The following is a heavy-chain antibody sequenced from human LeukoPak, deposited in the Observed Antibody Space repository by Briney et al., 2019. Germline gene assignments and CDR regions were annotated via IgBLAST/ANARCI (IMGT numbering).Heavy chain of an antibody. J-gene: IGHJ4*02. CDR1: GFSISNDW. CDR2: VKSKGAGETT. CDR3: TLIQGWGSGSYYRDS. Sequence: GGSLRLSCAASGFSISNDWMSWVRQAPGKGLEWVARVKSKGAGETTDYAAPVKGRFTISRDDSKNTLYLQMNSLKTEDTAVYYCTLIQGWGSGSYYRDSWGQGTLVTVSS. D-gene: IGHD3-10*01. V-gene: IGHV3-15*01.